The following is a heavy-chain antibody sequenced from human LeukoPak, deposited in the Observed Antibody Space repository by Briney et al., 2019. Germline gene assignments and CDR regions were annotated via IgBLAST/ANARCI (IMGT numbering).Heavy chain of an antibody. J-gene: IGHJ4*02. CDR2: IVVGSGNT. Sequence: EASVKVSCKASGFTFTSSAMQWVRQARGQRLEWIGWIVVGSGNTNYAQKFQERVTITRDMSTSTAYMELSSLRSEDTAVYYCAAAEGYSYDFDYWGQGTLVTVSS. D-gene: IGHD5-18*01. CDR1: GFTFTSSA. V-gene: IGHV1-58*02. CDR3: AAAEGYSYDFDY.